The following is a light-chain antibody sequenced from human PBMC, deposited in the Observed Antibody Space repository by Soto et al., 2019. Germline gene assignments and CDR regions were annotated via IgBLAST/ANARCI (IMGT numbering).Light chain of an antibody. J-gene: IGKJ2*01. V-gene: IGKV3-20*01. CDR1: QSVSSSY. Sequence: EIVLTQSPGTMSLSPGERATLSCRASQSVSSSYLAWYQQKPGQAPRLLIYGASSRATGIPDRFSGSGSGTGFTLAISRLEPEDFAGFYCQQYGGSALYTFGQGTKLEIK. CDR3: QQYGGSALYT. CDR2: GAS.